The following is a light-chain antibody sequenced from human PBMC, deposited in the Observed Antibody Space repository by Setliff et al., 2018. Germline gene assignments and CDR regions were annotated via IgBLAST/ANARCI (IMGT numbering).Light chain of an antibody. J-gene: IGLJ1*01. CDR1: SSNIGAGYD. CDR2: GNT. Sequence: QSVLTQPPSVSGAPGQRVTISCTGSSSNIGAGYDVHWYQQLPGTAPKLLIYGNTNRPSGVPDRFSGSKSGTSASLAITGLQAADEADYYCQSYDSGLSGPNYAFGAGTKVTVL. CDR3: QSYDSGLSGPNYA. V-gene: IGLV1-40*01.